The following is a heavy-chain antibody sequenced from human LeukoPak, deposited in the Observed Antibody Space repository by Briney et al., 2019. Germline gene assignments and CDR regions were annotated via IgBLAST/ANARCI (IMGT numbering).Heavy chain of an antibody. D-gene: IGHD2-2*01. CDR3: ARVRYCSSTTCRGAFDI. CDR2: TGNKANSYTT. Sequence: GGSLRLSCAASGFTFSDHYMDWVRQAPGKGLEWVGRTGNKANSYTTEYAASVKDRFTISRDDSEKSLYLQMNSLKTEDTAVYYCARVRYCSSTTCRGAFDIWGQGTMVTVSS. J-gene: IGHJ3*02. CDR1: GFTFSDHY. V-gene: IGHV3-72*01.